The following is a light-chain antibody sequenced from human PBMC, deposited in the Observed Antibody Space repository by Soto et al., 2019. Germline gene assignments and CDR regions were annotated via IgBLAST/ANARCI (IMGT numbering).Light chain of an antibody. Sequence: LTQSPATLSLSPGERSTLSCKASQSIGNSLGWFQQKPGQAPRLLIDDAFNRATGIPARFTGSGSGSDFTLTISSLEPEDFGVYYCRQRYNWPLTFGGGTKVDIK. V-gene: IGKV3-11*01. CDR1: QSIGNS. J-gene: IGKJ4*01. CDR2: DAF. CDR3: RQRYNWPLT.